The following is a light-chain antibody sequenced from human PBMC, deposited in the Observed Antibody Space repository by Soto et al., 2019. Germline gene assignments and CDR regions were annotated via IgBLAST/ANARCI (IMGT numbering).Light chain of an antibody. CDR2: SAS. Sequence: DIQMTQSPSSLSASLGDRVTITCRASQTINNYLHWYQQRPGEAPKLLIYSASNLQTGVPPRFSGSGSGTHFTLTISSLQPEDFATYYCQQSSSTPLTFGQGTIVEIK. J-gene: IGKJ2*01. V-gene: IGKV1-39*01. CDR3: QQSSSTPLT. CDR1: QTINNY.